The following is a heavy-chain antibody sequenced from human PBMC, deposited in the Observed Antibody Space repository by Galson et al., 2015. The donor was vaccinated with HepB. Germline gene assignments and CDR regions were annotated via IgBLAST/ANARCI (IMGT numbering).Heavy chain of an antibody. CDR2: ISHDGRNR. D-gene: IGHD3-10*01. V-gene: IGHV3-30*03. Sequence: SLRLSCAASGFIFNNYDIHWVRQAPGRGLEWVATISHDGRNRHYADSVKGRLTIFRDNSRKILSLQMSSLRVEDTAVYYCARDSSLYTPGRYLDYWGQGTQVTVSS. CDR1: GFIFNNYD. J-gene: IGHJ4*02. CDR3: ARDSSLYTPGRYLDY.